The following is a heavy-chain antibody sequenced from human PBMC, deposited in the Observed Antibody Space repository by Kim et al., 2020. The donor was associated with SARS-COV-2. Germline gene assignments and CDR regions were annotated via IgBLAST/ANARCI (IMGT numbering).Heavy chain of an antibody. D-gene: IGHD3-3*01. Sequence: GGSLRLSCAASGFTFSSSAMSWVRQAPGKGLEWVSAISGSGGSTYSADSVKGRFTISRDNSKNTLYLQMNSLRAEDTAVYYCAKDRTLYYDFWSGYDRPRDGMDVWGQGTTGTVSS. V-gene: IGHV3-23*01. CDR1: GFTFSSSA. CDR3: AKDRTLYYDFWSGYDRPRDGMDV. J-gene: IGHJ6*02. CDR2: ISGSGGST.